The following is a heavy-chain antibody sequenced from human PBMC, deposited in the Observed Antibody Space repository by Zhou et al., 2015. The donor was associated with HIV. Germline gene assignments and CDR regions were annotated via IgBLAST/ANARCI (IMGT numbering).Heavy chain of an antibody. CDR3: ARMIAVAGFRYYYYGMDV. Sequence: QVQLVQSGAEVKKPGSSVKVSCKASGGTFSRYAINWVRQAPGQGLEWMGWISAYNGNTNYAQKLQGRVTMTTDTSTSTAYMELRSLRSDDTAVYYCARMIAVAGFRYYYYGMDVWDQG. D-gene: IGHD6-19*01. CDR2: ISAYNGNT. J-gene: IGHJ6*02. CDR1: GGTFSRYA. V-gene: IGHV1-18*01.